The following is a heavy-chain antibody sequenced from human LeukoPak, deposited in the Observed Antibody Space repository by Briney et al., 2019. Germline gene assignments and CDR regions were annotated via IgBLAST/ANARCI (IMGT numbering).Heavy chain of an antibody. CDR2: IYSGGST. D-gene: IGHD2-2*01. V-gene: IGHV3-66*01. CDR3: ARVGDCGRASCYAIDY. CDR1: GFTFSDYY. Sequence: GGSLRLSCAASGFTFSDYYMSWIRQAPGKGLEWVSIIYSGGSTYYTDSVRGRFIISRDISKNTLYLQMNSLRAEDTAVYYCARVGDCGRASCYAIDYWGQGTLATVSS. J-gene: IGHJ4*02.